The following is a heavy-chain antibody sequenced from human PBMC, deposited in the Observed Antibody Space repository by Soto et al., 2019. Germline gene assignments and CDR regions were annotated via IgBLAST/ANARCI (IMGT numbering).Heavy chain of an antibody. CDR2: INHSGST. CDR1: GGSFSGYY. CDR3: ARVRAVAGTGNSPNWYGL. J-gene: IGHJ5*02. Sequence: SETLYLTCAVYGGSFSGYYWSWIRQPPGKGLEWIGEINHSGSTNYNPSLKSRVTISVDTSKNQFSLKLSSVTAADTAVYYCARVRAVAGTGNSPNWYGLWGKLT. V-gene: IGHV4-34*01. D-gene: IGHD6-19*01.